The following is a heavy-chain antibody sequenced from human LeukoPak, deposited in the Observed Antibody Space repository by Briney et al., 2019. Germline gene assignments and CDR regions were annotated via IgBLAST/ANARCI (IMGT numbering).Heavy chain of an antibody. J-gene: IGHJ4*02. Sequence: GASVKVSCTASGYTFTGFFIHWVRQAPGQGLEWMGRINPKSGGTNSVQKFQDRVTMTSDTSITTAYMELSRLRSDDTAVYYCARQSGNYVDWGQGTLVTVSS. CDR2: INPKSGGT. D-gene: IGHD3-10*02. V-gene: IGHV1-2*06. CDR1: GYTFTGFF. CDR3: ARQSGNYVD.